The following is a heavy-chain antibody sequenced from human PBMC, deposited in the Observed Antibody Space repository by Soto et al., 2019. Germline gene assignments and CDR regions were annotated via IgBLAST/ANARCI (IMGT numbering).Heavy chain of an antibody. J-gene: IGHJ6*02. CDR1: GFTFSSYG. CDR2: IWYDGSEK. V-gene: IGHV3-33*01. Sequence: GGSLRLSCEASGFTFSSYGMHWVRQAPGKGLEWVAVIWYDGSEKYYADSVKGRITISRDDSKNTLYLQMNSLRAEDTTVYYCVRGFTGTTSYYTMDVWGQGTTVTVSS. CDR3: VRGFTGTTSYYTMDV. D-gene: IGHD4-4*01.